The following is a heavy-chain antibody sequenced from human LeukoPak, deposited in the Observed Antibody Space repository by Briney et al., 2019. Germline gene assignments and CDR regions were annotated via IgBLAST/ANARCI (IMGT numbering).Heavy chain of an antibody. CDR2: VSYDGIYK. D-gene: IGHD5-12*01. Sequence: GGSLRLSCAASGFTFKNYAMHWDRQSPGKGLDWVAVVSYDGIYKKYADSVKGRFIISRDNSKNTLDLQMSSLRPEDTAVYYCSRDMFSGGYDLSLPFYWGQGTLVTVSS. CDR3: SRDMFSGGYDLSLPFY. CDR1: GFTFKNYA. J-gene: IGHJ4*02. V-gene: IGHV3-30*04.